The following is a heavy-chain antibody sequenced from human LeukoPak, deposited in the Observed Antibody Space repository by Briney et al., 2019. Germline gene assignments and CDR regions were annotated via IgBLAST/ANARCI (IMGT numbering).Heavy chain of an antibody. CDR2: MNPNSGNT. Sequence: ASVKVSCKASGYTFTSYDINWVRQATGQGLEWMGWMNPNSGNTGYAQKFQGRLTMTRNTSISTAYMELSTLRSEDTAVYYCARGRGYNYGHNYMDVWGKGTTVTISS. J-gene: IGHJ6*03. CDR1: GYTFTSYD. D-gene: IGHD5-18*01. V-gene: IGHV1-8*02. CDR3: ARGRGYNYGHNYMDV.